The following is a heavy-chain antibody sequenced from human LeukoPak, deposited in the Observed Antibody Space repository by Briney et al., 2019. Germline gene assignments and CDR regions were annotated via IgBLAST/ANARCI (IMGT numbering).Heavy chain of an antibody. CDR3: ARGPDGYNSHFDY. D-gene: IGHD5-24*01. CDR1: GVSFSDYA. CDR2: IYYDGSKK. J-gene: IGHJ4*02. V-gene: IGHV3-30-3*01. Sequence: ARSLTLSCVASGVSFSDYAMPWVRQAPGKGLEWMAVIYYDGSKKYYADSVEGRFTITRDSSKNTLYLHMKSLRVEDTAVYYCARGPDGYNSHFDYWGQGTLVTVSS.